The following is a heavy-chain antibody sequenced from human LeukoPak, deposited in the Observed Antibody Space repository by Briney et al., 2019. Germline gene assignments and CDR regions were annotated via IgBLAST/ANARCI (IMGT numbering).Heavy chain of an antibody. D-gene: IGHD6-19*01. V-gene: IGHV3-7*01. CDR1: GFTFSNHW. CDR2: IKQDGSEK. J-gene: IGHJ4*02. Sequence: GGSLRLSCAASGFTFSNHWMSWVRQAPGKGLEWVANIKQDGSEKYYVDSVKGRFTISRDNAKNSLYLQMNSLRAEDTAVYYCARDRGWYGLDYWGQGTLVTVSS. CDR3: ARDRGWYGLDY.